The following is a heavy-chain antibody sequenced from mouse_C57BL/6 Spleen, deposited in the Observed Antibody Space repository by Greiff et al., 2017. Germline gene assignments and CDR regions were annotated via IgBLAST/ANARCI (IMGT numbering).Heavy chain of an antibody. CDR2: IDPSDSYT. D-gene: IGHD2-3*01. V-gene: IGHV1-69*01. J-gene: IGHJ1*03. CDR3: ARSDGYYPFDV. Sequence: QVQLQQPGAELVMPGASVKLSCKASGYTFTSYWMHWVKQRPGQGLEWIGEIDPSDSYTNYNQKFKGKSTLTVDKSSSTAYMQLSSLTSEDSAVYYCARSDGYYPFDVWGTGTTVTVSS. CDR1: GYTFTSYW.